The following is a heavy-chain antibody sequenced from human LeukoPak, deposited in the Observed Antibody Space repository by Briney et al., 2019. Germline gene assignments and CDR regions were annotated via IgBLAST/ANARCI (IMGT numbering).Heavy chain of an antibody. CDR1: GGSISSGSYY. CDR3: ARSDGYGLVGI. V-gene: IGHV4-61*02. CDR2: IYTSGST. Sequence: SQTLSLTCTVSGGSISSGSYYWSWIRQPAGKGLEWIGRIYTSGSTNYNPSLKSRVTISVDRSKNQFSLKLSSVTAADTAVYYCARSDGYGLVGIWGQGTMVTVSS. J-gene: IGHJ3*02. D-gene: IGHD3-10*01.